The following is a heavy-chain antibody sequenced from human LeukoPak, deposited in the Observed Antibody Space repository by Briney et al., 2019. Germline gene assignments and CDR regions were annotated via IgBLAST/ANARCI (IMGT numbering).Heavy chain of an antibody. CDR3: ARDRGSQPFIDY. J-gene: IGHJ4*02. V-gene: IGHV4-39*07. CDR1: GGSISSGSYY. D-gene: IGHD1-26*01. CDR2: IYHSGST. Sequence: SETLSLTCTVYGGSISSGSYYWGWIRQPPGKGLEWIGSIYHSGSTYYNPSLKSRVTISVDTSKNQFSLKLSSVTAADTAVYYCARDRGSQPFIDYWGQGTLVTVSS.